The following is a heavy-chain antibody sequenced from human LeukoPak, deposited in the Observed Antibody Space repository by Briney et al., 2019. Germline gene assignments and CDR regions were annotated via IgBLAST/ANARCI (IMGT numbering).Heavy chain of an antibody. V-gene: IGHV3-30*02. CDR3: AKPYYYDSSGYYAPYFDY. CDR2: IRYDGSNK. CDR1: GFTFSSYG. Sequence: PGGSLRLSCAASGFTFSSYGMHWVRQAPGKGLEWVAFIRYDGSNKYYADSVKGRFTISRDNSKNTLYLQMNSLRAEDTAVYYCAKPYYYDSSGYYAPYFDYWGQGTLVTVSS. J-gene: IGHJ4*02. D-gene: IGHD3-22*01.